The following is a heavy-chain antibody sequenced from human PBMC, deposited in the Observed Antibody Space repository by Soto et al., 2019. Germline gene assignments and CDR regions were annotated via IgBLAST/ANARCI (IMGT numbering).Heavy chain of an antibody. J-gene: IGHJ3*02. CDR3: ARDSITMVWGVMIVAFDI. CDR2: MNPNSGNT. CDR1: GYTFTSYD. Sequence: ASVKVSCKASGYTFTSYDINWVRQATGQGLEWMGWMNPNSGNTGYAQKFQGRVTMTRNTSISTAYMELSSLRSEDTAVYYCARDSITMVWGVMIVAFDIWGQGTMV. V-gene: IGHV1-8*01. D-gene: IGHD3-10*01.